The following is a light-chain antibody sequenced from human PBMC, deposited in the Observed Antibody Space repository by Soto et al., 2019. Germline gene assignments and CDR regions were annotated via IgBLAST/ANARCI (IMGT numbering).Light chain of an antibody. J-gene: IGKJ1*01. CDR2: VTS. V-gene: IGKV2-28*01. CDR1: QSLQHSNGNNY. Sequence: DVVMTQSPLSQAVTPGEPASISCRSSQSLQHSNGNNYVDWYLQKPWQHPQLLIYVTSNRASGVADRFSGSCAGTDFTLKISKVEAEDVGIYYCMQALKTPPTFGQGTKVDIK. CDR3: MQALKTPPT.